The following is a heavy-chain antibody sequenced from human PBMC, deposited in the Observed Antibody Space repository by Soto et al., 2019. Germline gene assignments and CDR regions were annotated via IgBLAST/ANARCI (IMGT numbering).Heavy chain of an antibody. CDR1: GGTFSSYT. V-gene: IGHV1-69*04. Sequence: GASVKVSCKASGGTFSSYTISWVRQAPGQGLEWMGRIIPILGIANYAQKFQGRVTITEDKSTSTAYMELSSLRSEDTAVYYCATDPLKGSWPFLDYWGQGTLVTVSS. CDR2: IIPILGIA. D-gene: IGHD6-13*01. CDR3: ATDPLKGSWPFLDY. J-gene: IGHJ4*02.